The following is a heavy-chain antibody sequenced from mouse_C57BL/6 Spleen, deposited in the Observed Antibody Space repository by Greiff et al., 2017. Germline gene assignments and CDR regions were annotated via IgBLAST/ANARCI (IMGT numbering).Heavy chain of an antibody. CDR1: GYTFTDYN. CDR2: INPNNGGT. J-gene: IGHJ3*01. CDR3: ARDLRGSSSAWFAY. V-gene: IGHV1-22*01. D-gene: IGHD1-1*01. Sequence: EVKVVESGPELVKPGASVKMSCKASGYTFTDYNMHWVKQSHGKSLEWIGYINPNNGGTSYNQKFKGKATLTVNKSSSTAYMELRSLTSEDSAVYYCARDLRGSSSAWFAYWGQGTLVTVSA.